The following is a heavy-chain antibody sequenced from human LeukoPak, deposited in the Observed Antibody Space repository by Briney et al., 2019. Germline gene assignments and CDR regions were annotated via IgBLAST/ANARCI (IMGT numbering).Heavy chain of an antibody. CDR2: IYYSGST. CDR3: ARDLVVVVPAASDWFDP. D-gene: IGHD2-2*01. J-gene: IGHJ5*02. CDR1: GGSISSSSYY. V-gene: IGHV4-39*07. Sequence: PSETLSLTCTVSGGSISSSSYYWGWIRQPPGKGLEWIGSIYYSGSTYYNPSPKSRVTISVDTSKNQFSLKLSSVTAADTAVYYCARDLVVVVPAASDWFDPWGQGTLVTVSS.